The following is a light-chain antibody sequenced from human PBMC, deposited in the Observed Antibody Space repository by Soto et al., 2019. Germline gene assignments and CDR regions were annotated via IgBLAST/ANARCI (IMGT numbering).Light chain of an antibody. CDR2: EVT. CDR3: CSYADSNNV. V-gene: IGLV2-14*01. Sequence: QSVLTQPASVSGSPGQSITISCTGTDSDVGGYNYVSWYQQHPGKAPKLMISEVTNRPSGVSNRFSGSKSGNTASLTVSGLQAEDEADYYCCSYADSNNVFGTGTKVTVL. CDR1: DSDVGGYNY. J-gene: IGLJ1*01.